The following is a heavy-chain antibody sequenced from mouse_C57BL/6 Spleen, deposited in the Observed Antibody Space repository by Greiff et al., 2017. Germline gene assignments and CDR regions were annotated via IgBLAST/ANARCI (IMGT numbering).Heavy chain of an antibody. CDR3: ARGGNLPYYAMDY. D-gene: IGHD2-1*01. CDR2: INPGSGGT. J-gene: IGHJ4*01. V-gene: IGHV1-54*01. CDR1: GYAFTNYL. Sequence: QVQLKESGAELVRPGTSVKVSCKASGYAFTNYLIEWVKQRPGQGLEWIGVINPGSGGTNYNEKFKGKATLTADKSSSTAYMQLSSLTSEDSAVYFCARGGNLPYYAMDYWGQGTSVTVSS.